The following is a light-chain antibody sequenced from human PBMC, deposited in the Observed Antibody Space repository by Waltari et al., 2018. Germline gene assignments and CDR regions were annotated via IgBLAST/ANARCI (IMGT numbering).Light chain of an antibody. J-gene: IGKJ3*01. Sequence: DIQMTQSPSSLSASVGDRVTITCRAGQSIGTCLNWYQQKPGQPPKLLIHWASTRESGVPDRFSGSGSGTDFTLTISSLQAEDVAVYYCQQYYSTRLTFGPGTKVDVK. CDR3: QQYYSTRLT. CDR2: WAS. CDR1: QSIGTC. V-gene: IGKV4-1*01.